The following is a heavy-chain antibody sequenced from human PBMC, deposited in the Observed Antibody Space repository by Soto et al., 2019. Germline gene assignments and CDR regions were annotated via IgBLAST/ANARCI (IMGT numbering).Heavy chain of an antibody. Sequence: GGSLRLSCAVSGFTFSRYSMNWVRQAPGKGLEWVSIISSRGDRTSYAESVKGRFTISRDDYKNTLFLHMNSLGAEDTAVYYCAKETGYSYGFKNKDLEVWGQGTTVTVSS. CDR1: GFTFSRYS. CDR2: ISSRGDRT. CDR3: AKETGYSYGFKNKDLEV. J-gene: IGHJ6*02. D-gene: IGHD5-18*01. V-gene: IGHV3-23*01.